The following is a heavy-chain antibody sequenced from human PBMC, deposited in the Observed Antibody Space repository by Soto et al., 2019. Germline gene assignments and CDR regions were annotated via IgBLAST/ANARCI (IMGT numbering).Heavy chain of an antibody. V-gene: IGHV4-61*01. CDR2: IYYSGST. Sequence: SEILSLTCTVSGGSVSSGSYYWSWIRQPPGKGLEWFGYIYYSGSTNYNPSLKSRVTISVDTSKNQFSLKLSSVTAADTAVYYCARLYGSGTYYARIDVWGQGTTVTVSS. J-gene: IGHJ6*02. CDR3: ARLYGSGTYYARIDV. CDR1: GGSVSSGSYY. D-gene: IGHD3-10*01.